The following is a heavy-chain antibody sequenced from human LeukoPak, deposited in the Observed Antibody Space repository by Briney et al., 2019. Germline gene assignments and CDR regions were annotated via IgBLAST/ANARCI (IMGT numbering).Heavy chain of an antibody. CDR1: GFTFSSYS. J-gene: IGHJ4*02. CDR3: AREYIVVVTAIPTGFDY. D-gene: IGHD2-21*02. V-gene: IGHV3-48*04. CDR2: ISSSSSTI. Sequence: GGSLRLSCAASGFTFSSYSMNWVRQAPGKGLEWVSYISSSSSTIYYADSVKGRFTISRDNAKNSLYLQMNSLRAEDTAVYYCAREYIVVVTAIPTGFDYWGQGTLVTVSS.